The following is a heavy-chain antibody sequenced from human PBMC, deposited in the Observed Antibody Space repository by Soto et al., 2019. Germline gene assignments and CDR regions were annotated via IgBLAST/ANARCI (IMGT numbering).Heavy chain of an antibody. CDR3: ARDSLSGSYYLDY. J-gene: IGHJ4*02. Sequence: GGSLRLSCRASGFTFSTYGMHWVRHAPGKGLEWVAVIWYDGSEKYYADSVEGRFTISRDNSGNTLYLQMNSLRAKDTAVYFCARDSLSGSYYLDYWGQGALVTVS. V-gene: IGHV3-33*01. D-gene: IGHD1-26*01. CDR1: GFTFSTYG. CDR2: IWYDGSEK.